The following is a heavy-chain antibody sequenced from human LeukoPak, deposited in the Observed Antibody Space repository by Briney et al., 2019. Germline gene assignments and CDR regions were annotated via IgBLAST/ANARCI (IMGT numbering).Heavy chain of an antibody. D-gene: IGHD5-18*01. V-gene: IGHV1-24*01. CDR2: FDPEDGEA. CDR3: ATDYGYSYGLPGY. Sequence: ASVKVSCKVSGYTLTELSMHWVRQAPGKGLEWMGGFDPEDGEAIYAQKFRGRVTMTEDTSTDTAYMELSSLRSEDTAVYYCATDYGYSYGLPGYWGQGTLVTVSS. J-gene: IGHJ4*02. CDR1: GYTLTELS.